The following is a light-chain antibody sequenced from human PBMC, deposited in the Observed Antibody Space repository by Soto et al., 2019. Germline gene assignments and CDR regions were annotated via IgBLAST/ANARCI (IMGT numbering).Light chain of an antibody. CDR2: GDN. CDR3: AAWDDSLNGV. V-gene: IGLV1-44*01. CDR1: SSNIGSNT. Sequence: QSVLTQPPSASGTPGQRVTISCSGSSSNIGSNTVNWYQQLPGTAPKLLIYGDNQRPSGVPDRFSGSKSGTPASLAISGLQSEDEADYYCAAWDDSLNGVFGGGTKLTVL. J-gene: IGLJ2*01.